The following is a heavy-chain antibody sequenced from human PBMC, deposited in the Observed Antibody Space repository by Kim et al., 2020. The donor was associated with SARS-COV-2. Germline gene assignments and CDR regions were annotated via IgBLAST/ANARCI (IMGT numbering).Heavy chain of an antibody. J-gene: IGHJ4*02. CDR3: ARDLYGSGSHFDY. V-gene: IGHV4-31*02. D-gene: IGHD3-10*01. Sequence: YTPSLKSRVTISVDTSKNQFSLKLSSVTAADTAVYYCARDLYGSGSHFDYWGQGTLVTVSS.